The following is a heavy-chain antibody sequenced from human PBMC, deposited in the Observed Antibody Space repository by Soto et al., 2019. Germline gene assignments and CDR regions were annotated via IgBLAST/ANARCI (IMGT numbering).Heavy chain of an antibody. J-gene: IGHJ6*02. V-gene: IGHV3-30*18. Sequence: QVQLVESGGGVVQPGRSLRLSCAASGFTFSSYGMHWVRQAPGKGLEWVAVISYDGSNKYYADSVKGRFTISRDNSKNTLYLQMNSLRAEDTAVYYCAKDLRAARPGYYYYGMDVWGQGTTVTVSS. CDR3: AKDLRAARPGYYYYGMDV. CDR1: GFTFSSYG. D-gene: IGHD6-6*01. CDR2: ISYDGSNK.